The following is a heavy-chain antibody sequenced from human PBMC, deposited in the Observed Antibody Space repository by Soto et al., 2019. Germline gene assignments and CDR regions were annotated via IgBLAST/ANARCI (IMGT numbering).Heavy chain of an antibody. CDR3: AASIFYYGMDV. J-gene: IGHJ6*02. V-gene: IGHV5-51*01. CDR2: IYPGHSDT. CDR1: GYPFTNYW. Sequence: GEALKISCKGPGYPFTNYWIGWVRQMPGKGPEWMGIIYPGHSDTKYNPSFRGQVTISADKTITTTYLQWSSLKASDTAIYYCAASIFYYGMDVWGQGTTVTVSS.